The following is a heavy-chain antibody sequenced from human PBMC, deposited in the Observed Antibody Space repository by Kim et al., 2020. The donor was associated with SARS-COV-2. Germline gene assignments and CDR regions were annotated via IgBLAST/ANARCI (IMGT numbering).Heavy chain of an antibody. CDR3: ARHRGVTDFDY. J-gene: IGHJ4*02. Sequence: TNYNPSLKSRVTISVDTSKNQCSLKLSSGTAADTAVYYCARHRGVTDFDYWGQGTLVTVSS. V-gene: IGHV4-59*08. D-gene: IGHD2-21*02. CDR2: T.